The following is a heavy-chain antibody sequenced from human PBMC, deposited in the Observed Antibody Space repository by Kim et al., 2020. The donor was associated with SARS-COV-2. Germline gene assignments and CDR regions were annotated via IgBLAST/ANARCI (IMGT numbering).Heavy chain of an antibody. J-gene: IGHJ6*02. V-gene: IGHV1-3*01. CDR3: ARGLVTMIDAPFWGYYGMDV. CDR1: GYTFTSYA. Sequence: ASVKVSCKASGYTFTSYAMHWVRQAPGQRLEWMGWINAGNGNTKYSQKFQGRVTITRDTSASTAYMELSSLRSEDTAVYYCARGLVTMIDAPFWGYYGMDVWGQGTTVTVSS. CDR2: INAGNGNT. D-gene: IGHD3-22*01.